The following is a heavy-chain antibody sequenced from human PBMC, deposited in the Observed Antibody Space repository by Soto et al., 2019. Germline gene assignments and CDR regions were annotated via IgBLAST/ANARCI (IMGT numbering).Heavy chain of an antibody. CDR2: MYSGGTAT. CDR3: ARGVPVGAIGRFYFDS. CDR1: GFTVSNNY. J-gene: IGHJ4*02. D-gene: IGHD1-26*01. V-gene: IGHV3-53*01. Sequence: EVQLVESGGGLIQPGGSLRLSCAASGFTVSNNYMTWVRQAPGKGLEWVSVMYSGGTATSYADSVKGRFTVSRDNSKNQVSLQLGSLKADGTAVYYCARGVPVGAIGRFYFDSWGQGTLVTVSS.